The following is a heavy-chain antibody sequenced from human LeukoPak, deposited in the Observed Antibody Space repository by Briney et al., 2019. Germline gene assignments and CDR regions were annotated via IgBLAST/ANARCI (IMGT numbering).Heavy chain of an antibody. CDR1: GFTVSRNY. CDR3: AKVDNWKYAHHDF. CDR2: IYSGGST. J-gene: IGHJ4*02. Sequence: PGRSLRLSCAASGFTVSRNYLTWVRQAPGKGLEWVSVIYSGGSTYYADSVKGRFTISRDNSKYTLSLQMNSLRTEDTAVYYCAKVDNWKYAHHDFWGQGTLVTVSS. V-gene: IGHV3-53*01. D-gene: IGHD1-1*01.